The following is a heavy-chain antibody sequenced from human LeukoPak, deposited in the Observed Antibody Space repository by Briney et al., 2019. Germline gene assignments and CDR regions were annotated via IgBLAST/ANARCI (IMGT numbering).Heavy chain of an antibody. Sequence: GGSLRLSCAASGFTVSSNYMSWVRQAPGKGLEWVSVIYSGGSTYYADSVKGRFTISRDNSKNTLYLQMNSLRAEDTAVYYCAKDGTYYYDSSGYYLDYWGQGTLVTVSS. V-gene: IGHV3-53*01. CDR2: IYSGGST. CDR3: AKDGTYYYDSSGYYLDY. J-gene: IGHJ4*02. CDR1: GFTVSSNY. D-gene: IGHD3-22*01.